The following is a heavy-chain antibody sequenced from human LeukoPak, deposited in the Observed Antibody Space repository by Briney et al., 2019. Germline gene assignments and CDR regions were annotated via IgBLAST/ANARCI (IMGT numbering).Heavy chain of an antibody. V-gene: IGHV1-69*04. CDR2: IIPILGIA. J-gene: IGHJ4*02. D-gene: IGHD4-17*01. CDR1: GGTFSSYA. CDR3: ARNYGDQQTYDY. Sequence: GSSVKVSCKASGGTFSSYAISWVRQAPGQGLEWMGRIIPILGIANYAQKLQGRVTITADKSTSTAYMELRSLRSDDTAVYYCARNYGDQQTYDYWGQGTLVTVSS.